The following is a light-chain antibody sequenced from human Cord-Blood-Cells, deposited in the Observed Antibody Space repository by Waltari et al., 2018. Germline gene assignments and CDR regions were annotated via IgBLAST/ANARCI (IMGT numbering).Light chain of an antibody. V-gene: IGKV4-1*01. CDR1: QSVLYSSNNKNY. CDR3: QQYYSTPPT. J-gene: IGKJ1*01. Sequence: DIVMTQTPDPLPVPRGARATITCKPSQSVLYSSNNKNYLAWYQQKQGQPPKLLIYWASTRESGVPDRFSGSGSGTDFTLTISSLQAEDVAVYYCQQYYSTPPTFGQGTKVEIK. CDR2: WAS.